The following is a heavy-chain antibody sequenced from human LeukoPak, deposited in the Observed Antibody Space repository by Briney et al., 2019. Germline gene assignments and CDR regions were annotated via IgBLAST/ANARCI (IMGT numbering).Heavy chain of an antibody. Sequence: GGSLRLSCAASGFTFSSYWMHWVRQAPGKGLVWVSRINSDGSSTSYADSVKGRFTISRDNAKNTLYLQMNSLRAEDTAVYYCVRDQDGYGNWFDPWGQGTLVTVSS. CDR3: VRDQDGYGNWFDP. V-gene: IGHV3-74*01. CDR2: INSDGSST. D-gene: IGHD5-24*01. J-gene: IGHJ5*02. CDR1: GFTFSSYW.